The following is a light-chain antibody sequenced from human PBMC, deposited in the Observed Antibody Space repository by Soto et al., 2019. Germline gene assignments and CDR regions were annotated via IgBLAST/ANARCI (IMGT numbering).Light chain of an antibody. CDR1: SSNIGSNT. CDR3: AAWDDSLNVVV. Sequence: QSVLTQPPSASGTPGQRVTISCSGSSSNIGSNTVNWYQQLPGTAPKLLIYSNTQRPSGVPDRFSGSKSGTSASLAISGLQSEDKADYYCAAWDDSLNVVVFGGGTKLTVL. J-gene: IGLJ2*01. V-gene: IGLV1-44*01. CDR2: SNT.